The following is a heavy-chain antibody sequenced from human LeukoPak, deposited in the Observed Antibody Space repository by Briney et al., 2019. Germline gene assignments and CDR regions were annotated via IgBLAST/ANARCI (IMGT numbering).Heavy chain of an antibody. CDR3: TKDGTDYSSFDY. CDR1: GFTFSDYY. CDR2: IGGRGGST. V-gene: IGHV3-23*01. J-gene: IGHJ4*02. D-gene: IGHD4-11*01. Sequence: GGSLRLSCAASGFTFSDYYMSWVRQAPGKGLEWVSAIGGRGGSTYSADSVEGQFTISRDNSKNTLYLQMNSLRAEDTAVYYCTKDGTDYSSFDYWGQGTLVTVSS.